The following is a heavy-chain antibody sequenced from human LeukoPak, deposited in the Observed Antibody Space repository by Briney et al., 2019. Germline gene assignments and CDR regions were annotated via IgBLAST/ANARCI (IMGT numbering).Heavy chain of an antibody. J-gene: IGHJ4*02. CDR1: GYSFSTYW. V-gene: IGHV5-51*01. Sequence: GESLRISCEGSGYSFSTYWIGWVRQMPGKGLEWMGIVYPGDSDTKYSPSFQGQVTISADKSISTAYLQWSSLKASDTAMYYCARSLGIVGATDYWGQGTLVTVSS. CDR3: ARSLGIVGATDY. CDR2: VYPGDSDT. D-gene: IGHD1-26*01.